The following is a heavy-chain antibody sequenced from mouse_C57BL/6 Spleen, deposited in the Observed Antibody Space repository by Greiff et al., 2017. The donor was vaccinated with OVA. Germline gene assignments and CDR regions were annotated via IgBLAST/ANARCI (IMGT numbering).Heavy chain of an antibody. Sequence: VKLMESGPGLVQPSQSLSITCTVSGFSLTSYGVHWVRQSPGKGLEWLGVIWSGGSTDYNAAFISRLSISKDTSKSQVFFKMNSLQDDDTAIYYCARNLRNYGSSLYAMDYWGQGTSVTVSS. CDR3: ARNLRNYGSSLYAMDY. CDR1: GFSLTSYG. V-gene: IGHV2-2*01. J-gene: IGHJ4*01. CDR2: IWSGGST. D-gene: IGHD1-1*01.